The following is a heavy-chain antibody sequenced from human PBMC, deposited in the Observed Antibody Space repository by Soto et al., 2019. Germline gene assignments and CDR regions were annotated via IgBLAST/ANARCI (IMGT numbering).Heavy chain of an antibody. CDR1: GGSISSYY. Sequence: QVQLQESGPGLVKPSETLSLTCTVSGGSISSYYWSWIRQPPGKGLEWIGYIYYSGRTNYNPSLKSRVTISVDTSKNQCSLKLSSVTAADTAVYCCAIRYGDAFDIWGQGTMVTVSS. V-gene: IGHV4-59*08. D-gene: IGHD4-17*01. CDR2: IYYSGRT. J-gene: IGHJ3*02. CDR3: AIRYGDAFDI.